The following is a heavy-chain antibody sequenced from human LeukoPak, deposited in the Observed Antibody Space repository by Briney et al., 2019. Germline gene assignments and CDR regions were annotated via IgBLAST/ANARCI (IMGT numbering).Heavy chain of an antibody. CDR2: IYTSGST. V-gene: IGHV4-61*02. D-gene: IGHD6-19*01. CDR3: ARSYSSGWYDY. CDR1: GGSISSGSYY. Sequence: SETLSLTCTVSGGSISSGSYYWSWIRQPAGKGLEWIGRIYTSGSTNYNPSLKSRVTISVDTSKNQFSLKLSSVTAADTAVYYCARSYSSGWYDYWGQGTLVTVSS. J-gene: IGHJ4*02.